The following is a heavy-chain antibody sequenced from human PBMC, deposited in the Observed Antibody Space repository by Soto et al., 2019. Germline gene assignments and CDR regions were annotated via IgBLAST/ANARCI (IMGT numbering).Heavy chain of an antibody. D-gene: IGHD1-26*01. CDR3: ARDARGAGRYYYYYYGMDV. CDR1: GFTFSDYW. V-gene: IGHV3-7*03. J-gene: IGHJ6*02. Sequence: ESGGDLVRPGGSLRLSCAASGFTFSDYWMSWVRQAPGKGLEWVANIKQDVSEKYYVDSVKGRFTISRDNAKNSLYLQMNNLRAEDTAVYYCARDARGAGRYYYYYYGMDVWGQGTTVTVSS. CDR2: IKQDVSEK.